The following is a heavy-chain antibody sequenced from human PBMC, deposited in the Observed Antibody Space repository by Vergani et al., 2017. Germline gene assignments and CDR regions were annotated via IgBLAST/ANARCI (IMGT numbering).Heavy chain of an antibody. CDR1: GFTFDDYG. CDR3: ARSTTSGTMVRGGWEQLPFDY. Sequence: EVQLVESGGGVVRPGGSLRLSCAASGFTFDDYGMSWVRQAPGKGLEWVSGINWNGGSTGYADSVKGRFTISRDNAKNSLYLQMNSLRAEDTALYYCARSTTSGTMVRGGWEQLPFDYWGQGTLVTVSS. D-gene: IGHD3-10*01. CDR2: INWNGGST. J-gene: IGHJ4*02. V-gene: IGHV3-20*04.